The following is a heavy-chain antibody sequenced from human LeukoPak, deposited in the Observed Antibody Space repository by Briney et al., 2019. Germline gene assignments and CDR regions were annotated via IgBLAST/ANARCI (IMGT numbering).Heavy chain of an antibody. J-gene: IGHJ4*02. Sequence: SETLSLTCAVYGGSFSGYYWSWIRQPPGKGLEWIGEINHSGSTNYNPSLKSRVTISVDTSKNQFSLKLSSVTAADTAVYYCARVSQYYDFWSGFQIGYFDYWGQGTLVTVSS. CDR2: INHSGST. V-gene: IGHV4-34*01. CDR3: ARVSQYYDFWSGFQIGYFDY. D-gene: IGHD3-3*01. CDR1: GGSFSGYY.